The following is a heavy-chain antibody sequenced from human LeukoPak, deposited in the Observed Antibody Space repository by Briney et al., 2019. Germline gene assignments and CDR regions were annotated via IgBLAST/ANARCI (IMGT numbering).Heavy chain of an antibody. D-gene: IGHD2-8*01. J-gene: IGHJ5*02. CDR3: ARDQDSCSNGICFDGFDL. CDR2: VDPNSGGT. V-gene: IGHV1-2*02. CDR1: GYSFIDYY. Sequence: ASVKVSCKASGYSFIDYYIHWVRQAPGQGLEWVGWVDPNSGGTRYAQKFQGRVTVTRDTSIFTAYMELSRLRSDDTAVYYCARDQDSCSNGICFDGFDLWGQGTLVTVSS.